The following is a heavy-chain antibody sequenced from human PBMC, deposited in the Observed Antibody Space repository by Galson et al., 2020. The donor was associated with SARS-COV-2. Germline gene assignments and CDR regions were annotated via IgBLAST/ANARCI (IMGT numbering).Heavy chain of an antibody. V-gene: IGHV4-38-2*02. CDR1: GYSISSGYY. D-gene: IGHD3-10*01. CDR3: ARDLVPDYYGSGSYYNVRYYYYYYGMDV. CDR2: IYHSGST. Sequence: SETLSLTCTVSGYSISSGYYWGWIRQPPGKGLEWIGSIYHSGSTYYNPSLKSRVTISVDTSKNQFSLKLSSVTAADTAVYYCARDLVPDYYGSGSYYNVRYYYYYYGMDVWGQGTTVTVSS. J-gene: IGHJ6*02.